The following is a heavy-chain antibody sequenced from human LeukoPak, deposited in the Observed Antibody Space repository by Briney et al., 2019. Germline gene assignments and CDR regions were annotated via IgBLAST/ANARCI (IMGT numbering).Heavy chain of an antibody. J-gene: IGHJ6*02. Sequence: SVKVSCKASGYTFTSYDINWVGQAPGQGLEWMGGIIPIFGTANYAQKFQGRVTITADESTSTAYMELSSLRSEDTAVYYCARGSGLQALYYYYGMDVWGQGTTVTVSS. CDR1: GYTFTSYD. CDR3: ARGSGLQALYYYYGMDV. D-gene: IGHD4-11*01. CDR2: IIPIFGTA. V-gene: IGHV1-69*13.